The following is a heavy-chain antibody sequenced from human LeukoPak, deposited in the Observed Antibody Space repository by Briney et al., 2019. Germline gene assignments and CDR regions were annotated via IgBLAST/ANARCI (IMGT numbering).Heavy chain of an antibody. CDR3: ARAPRYSSSWLGY. Sequence: KSSETLPLTCTVSGGSISSYYWSWIRQPPGKGLEWIGYSYYSGSTNYNPSLKSRVTISVDTSKNQFSLKLSSVTAADTAVYYCARAPRYSSSWLGYWGQGTLVTVSS. D-gene: IGHD6-13*01. V-gene: IGHV4-59*01. J-gene: IGHJ4*02. CDR1: GGSISSYY. CDR2: SYYSGST.